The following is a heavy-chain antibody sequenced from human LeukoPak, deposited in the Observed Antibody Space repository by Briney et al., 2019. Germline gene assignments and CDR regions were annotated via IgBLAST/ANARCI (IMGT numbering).Heavy chain of an antibody. CDR3: ARSSADYDFWSGYPLLFDY. J-gene: IGHJ4*02. CDR2: IYYSGST. Sequence: PSETLSLTCTVSGGSISSYYWSWIRQPPGKGLEWIGYIYYSGSTNYNPSLKSRVTISVDTSKNQFSLKLSSVTAADTAVYYCARSSADYDFWSGYPLLFDYWGQGTLVTVSS. D-gene: IGHD3-3*01. CDR1: GGSISSYY. V-gene: IGHV4-59*01.